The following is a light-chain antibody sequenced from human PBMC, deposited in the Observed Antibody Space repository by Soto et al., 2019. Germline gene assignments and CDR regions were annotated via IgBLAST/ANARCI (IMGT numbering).Light chain of an antibody. CDR3: CSYAGSSTYV. V-gene: IGLV2-23*01. CDR1: SSDAGNYNL. CDR2: EGS. Sequence: QSALTQPASVSGSPGQSITISCTGTSSDAGNYNLVSWYQQHPGKAPKLMIYEGSKRPSGVSNRFSGSKSGNTASLTISILQAEDEADYYCCSYAGSSTYVFGTGTKLTVL. J-gene: IGLJ1*01.